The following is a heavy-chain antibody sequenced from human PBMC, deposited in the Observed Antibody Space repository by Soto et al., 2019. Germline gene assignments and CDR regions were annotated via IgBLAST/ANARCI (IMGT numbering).Heavy chain of an antibody. CDR1: RYSINNNNW. CDR3: TKNSAYALDY. J-gene: IGHJ4*02. V-gene: IGHV4-4*02. CDR2: LHHGGST. D-gene: IGHD5-12*01. Sequence: SETLSLTCDVSRYSINNNNWWSWVRQPPGGGLEWIGELHHGGSTNYNPSLESRVTFSVDISKNQFFLKLSSVTAADTAVHYCTKNSAYALDYWGQGTLVTVSS.